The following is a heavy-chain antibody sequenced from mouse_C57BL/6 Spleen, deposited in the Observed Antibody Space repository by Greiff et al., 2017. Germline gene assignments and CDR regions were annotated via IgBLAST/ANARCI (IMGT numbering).Heavy chain of an antibody. J-gene: IGHJ1*03. Sequence: VQLQQSGPELVKPGASVKISCKASGYTFTDYYMNWVKQSHGKSLEWIGDINPNNGGTSYNQKFKGKATLTVDKSSSTAYMELRSLTSEDSAVXCCAYYSNGWNFDVWGTGTTVTVSS. D-gene: IGHD2-5*01. CDR1: GYTFTDYY. CDR2: INPNNGGT. V-gene: IGHV1-26*01. CDR3: AYYSNGWNFDV.